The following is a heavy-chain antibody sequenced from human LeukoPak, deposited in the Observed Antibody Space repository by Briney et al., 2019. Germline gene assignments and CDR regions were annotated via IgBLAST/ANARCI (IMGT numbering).Heavy chain of an antibody. Sequence: GGSLRLSCAASGFTFSRFEMNWVRQAPGKGLEWVSYISTSGNTIYYADSVKGRFTISRDNAKNSLYLQMNSLRAEDTAVYYCASSYSSSYFFFDYWGQGALVTVSS. CDR3: ASSYSSSYFFFDY. CDR1: GFTFSRFE. V-gene: IGHV3-48*03. D-gene: IGHD6-13*01. CDR2: ISTSGNTI. J-gene: IGHJ4*02.